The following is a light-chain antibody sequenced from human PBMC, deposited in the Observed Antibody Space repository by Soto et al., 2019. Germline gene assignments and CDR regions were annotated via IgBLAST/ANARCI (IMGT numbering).Light chain of an antibody. V-gene: IGKV4-1*01. CDR3: QQYYTTPP. Sequence: DIAMTQSPDSLAVSLGERATINCKSSQSVLLSSNNKNYLAWYQQKPGQPPKLLIYWASTLESGVPDRFSGSGSGTDFTLTISILQAEDVADYYCQQYYTTPPFGPGTKVDIK. CDR2: WAS. CDR1: QSVLLSSNNKNY. J-gene: IGKJ3*01.